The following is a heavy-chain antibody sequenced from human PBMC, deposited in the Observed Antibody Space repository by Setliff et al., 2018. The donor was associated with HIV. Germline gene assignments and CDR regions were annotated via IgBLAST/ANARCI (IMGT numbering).Heavy chain of an antibody. CDR3: ARGATLLPGYSDRWEYSYMDV. CDR2: IYFTGDS. Sequence: SETLSLTCTVTGGSISTNNFYWGWIRQPPGKGLQWIGSIYFTGDSYYDPSLKSRVTTSVDTSNNQFSLRLNSVTAADTAVYYCARGATLLPGYSDRWEYSYMDVWGKGTTVTSP. V-gene: IGHV4-39*01. J-gene: IGHJ6*03. D-gene: IGHD5-12*01. CDR1: GGSISTNNFY.